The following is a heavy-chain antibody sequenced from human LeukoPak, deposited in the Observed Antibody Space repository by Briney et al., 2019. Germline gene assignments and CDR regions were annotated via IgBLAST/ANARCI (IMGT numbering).Heavy chain of an antibody. CDR3: ARGPTISETGYFDY. V-gene: IGHV4-59*01. CDR2: IYYSGST. CDR1: GGSISNYY. D-gene: IGHD1-1*01. Sequence: PSETLSLTCIVSGGSISNYYWSWIRQPPGKGLEWVGSIYYSGSTNYNPSLKSRVTISVHTSKNQFSLKLNSVTAADTAVYYCARGPTISETGYFDYWGQGTLVTVSS. J-gene: IGHJ4*03.